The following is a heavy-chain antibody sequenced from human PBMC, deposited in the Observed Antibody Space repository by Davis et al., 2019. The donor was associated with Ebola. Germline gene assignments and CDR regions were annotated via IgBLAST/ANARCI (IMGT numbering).Heavy chain of an antibody. CDR2: ISGSGGST. D-gene: IGHD5-12*01. CDR3: AKSLHDGYDYGAFDQ. J-gene: IGHJ4*02. Sequence: GESLKISCAASGFTFSSYGMHWVRQAPGKGLEWVSAISGSGGSTYYADSVKGRFTISRDDSKDTVYLQMNSLRAEDTAIVYCAKSLHDGYDYGAFDQWGQGTLVTVSS. CDR1: GFTFSSYG. V-gene: IGHV3-23*01.